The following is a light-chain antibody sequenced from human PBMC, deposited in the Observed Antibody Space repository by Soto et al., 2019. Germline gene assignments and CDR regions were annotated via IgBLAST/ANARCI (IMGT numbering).Light chain of an antibody. CDR2: GAS. CDR3: QQYGSSIT. CDR1: QSVSSN. J-gene: IGKJ1*01. V-gene: IGKV3-20*01. Sequence: EIVMTQSPATLPVSPGERATLSCRASQSVSSNLAWYQQKPGQAPRLLIYGASSRATGIPDRFSGSGSGTDFTLTISRLEPEDFAVYYCQQYGSSITFGQGTKVDIK.